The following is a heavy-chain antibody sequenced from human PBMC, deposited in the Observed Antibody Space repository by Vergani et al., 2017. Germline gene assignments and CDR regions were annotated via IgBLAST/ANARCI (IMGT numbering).Heavy chain of an antibody. V-gene: IGHV3-23*01. J-gene: IGHJ4*02. Sequence: EVQLLESGGGLVQPGGSLRLSCAASGFTLSNYAMSWVRQAPGRGLEWVSTIGTSGGSTYYADSVKGRFTVSRDNSKNTLYLQMNSLRAEDTAVYYCAKGGGDLDYWGQGTLVTVSS. D-gene: IGHD4-17*01. CDR2: IGTSGGST. CDR3: AKGGGDLDY. CDR1: GFTLSNYA.